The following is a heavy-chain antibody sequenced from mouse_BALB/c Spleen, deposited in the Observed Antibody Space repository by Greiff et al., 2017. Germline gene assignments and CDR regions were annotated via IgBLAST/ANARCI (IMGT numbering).Heavy chain of an antibody. CDR1: GYTFTSYW. D-gene: IGHD1-2*01. CDR3: ARASTAYYAMDY. Sequence: QVQLQQPGAELVKPGASVKLSCKASGYTFTSYWMHWVKLRPGQGFEWIGEINPSNGGTNYNEKFKGKATLTADKSSSTAYMQLSSLTSDDSAVYFCARASTAYYAMDYWGQGTSVTVSS. J-gene: IGHJ4*01. V-gene: IGHV1-53*01. CDR2: INPSNGGT.